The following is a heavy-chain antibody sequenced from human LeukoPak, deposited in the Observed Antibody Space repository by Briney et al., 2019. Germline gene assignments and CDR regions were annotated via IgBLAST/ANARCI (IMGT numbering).Heavy chain of an antibody. J-gene: IGHJ4*02. D-gene: IGHD6-6*01. CDR2: IKQDGSEK. CDR1: GLTFSSYW. CDR3: SRDDGFSYGSSARY. Sequence: GGSLRLSCAASGLTFSSYWMSWVRQAPGKGLEWVANIKQDGSEKYYVDSVKGRLTISRDNAKNSLYLEMHSLRAEDTAIYYCSRDDGFSYGSSARYWGQGTLVTVSP. V-gene: IGHV3-7*01.